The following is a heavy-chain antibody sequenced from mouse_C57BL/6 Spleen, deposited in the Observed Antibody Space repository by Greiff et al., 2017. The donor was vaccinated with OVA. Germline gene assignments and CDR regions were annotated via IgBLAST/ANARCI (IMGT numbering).Heavy chain of an antibody. CDR3: ERQGSDFDV. CDR1: GYSFTDYN. Sequence: QLQQPGPALVKPGASVQISCKASGYSFTDYNMHWVTQSHGKSLEWIGIINPNYGTTSYNQQFNGKATLTVAQSSSTAYMQLNSQTSEDSAFYYCERQGSDFDVWGTGITVTVSS. J-gene: IGHJ1*03. CDR2: INPNYGTT. V-gene: IGHV1-39*01.